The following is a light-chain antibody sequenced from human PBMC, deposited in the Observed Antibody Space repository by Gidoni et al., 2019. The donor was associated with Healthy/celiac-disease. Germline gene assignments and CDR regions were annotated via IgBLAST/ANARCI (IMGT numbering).Light chain of an antibody. Sequence: QPVLTQPPSASGTPGQRVTISCSGSSSNIGSNTVNWYQPLPGTAPKLLIYSNNQRPSGVPDRFSGSKSGTSASLAISGLQSEDEADYYCAAWDDSLNGHVVFGGGTKLTVL. CDR2: SNN. V-gene: IGLV1-44*01. CDR1: SSNIGSNT. J-gene: IGLJ2*01. CDR3: AAWDDSLNGHVV.